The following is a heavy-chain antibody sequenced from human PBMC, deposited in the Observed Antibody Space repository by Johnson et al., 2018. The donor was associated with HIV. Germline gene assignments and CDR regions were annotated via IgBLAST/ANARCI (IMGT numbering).Heavy chain of an antibody. CDR1: GFTFSDYY. V-gene: IGHV3-11*04. J-gene: IGHJ3*02. CDR2: ISSSGSTI. CDR3: ARVWRNEGRHGFDI. D-gene: IGHD1-1*01. Sequence: QVQVVESGGGLVKPGGSLRLSCAASGFTFSDYYMSWIRQAPGQGLEWVSYISSSGSTIHYADSVKGRFTISRNNAKNSLYLQTNSLRAEDTAVYYCARVWRNEGRHGFDIWGQGTMVTVSS.